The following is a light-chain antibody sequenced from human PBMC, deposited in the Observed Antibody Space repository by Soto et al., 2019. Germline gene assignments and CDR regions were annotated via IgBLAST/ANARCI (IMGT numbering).Light chain of an antibody. Sequence: EIVLTQSPGTLSLSPGERATLSCRASQSVSSSYLAWYQQKPGRAPRLLMYGASSRVTGIPDRFSGSGSGADFTLTVSRLEPEDFAVYYCQQYGSSPYTFGQGTKPEIK. CDR3: QQYGSSPYT. CDR1: QSVSSSY. J-gene: IGKJ2*01. V-gene: IGKV3-20*01. CDR2: GAS.